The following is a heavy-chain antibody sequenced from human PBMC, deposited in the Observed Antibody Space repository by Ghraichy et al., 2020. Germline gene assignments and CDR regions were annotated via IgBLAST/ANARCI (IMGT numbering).Heavy chain of an antibody. D-gene: IGHD4-23*01. J-gene: IGHJ4*02. Sequence: GGSLRLSCSSSGFTFSDFAMSWVRQAPGKGLEWVSTITNSGDGTYYADSVKGRFTISRDNSKNTLYLQMHRLRGEDTAVYFCAARVTPNYWGQGTLVTVSS. V-gene: IGHV3-23*01. CDR1: GFTFSDFA. CDR3: AARVTPNY. CDR2: ITNSGDGT.